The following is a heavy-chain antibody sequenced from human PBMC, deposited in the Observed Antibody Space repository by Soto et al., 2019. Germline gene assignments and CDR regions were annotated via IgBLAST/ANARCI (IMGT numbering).Heavy chain of an antibody. J-gene: IGHJ6*02. D-gene: IGHD7-27*01. Sequence: GGSLRLSCAASGFTFSDYYMSWIRQAPGKGLEWVSYISSSDSTIYYADSVKGRFTISRDNAKNSLYLQMNSLRAEDTAVYYCARSGARSLGYYYYGMDVWGQGTTVTVSS. CDR3: ARSGARSLGYYYYGMDV. CDR2: ISSSDSTI. CDR1: GFTFSDYY. V-gene: IGHV3-11*01.